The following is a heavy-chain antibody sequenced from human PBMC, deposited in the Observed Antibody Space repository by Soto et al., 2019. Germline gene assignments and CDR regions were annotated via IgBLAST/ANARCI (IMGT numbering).Heavy chain of an antibody. CDR2: ISYDGSNK. D-gene: IGHD6-13*01. J-gene: IGHJ6*02. V-gene: IGHV3-30-3*01. CDR1: GLSLSSYA. CDR3: ARDLLGQQLVYYYYGMDV. Sequence: GFLRLSCAASGLSLSSYAMHWVRQAPGKGLEWVAVISYDGSNKYYADSVKGRFTISRDNSKNTLYLQMKSLRAEDTAVYYCARDLLGQQLVYYYYGMDVWGQGTTVTVSS.